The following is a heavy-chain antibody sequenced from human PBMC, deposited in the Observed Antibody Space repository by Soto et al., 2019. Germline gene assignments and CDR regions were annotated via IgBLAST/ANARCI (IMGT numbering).Heavy chain of an antibody. CDR3: ARPRTAATTKGYDY. V-gene: IGHV1-69*13. D-gene: IGHD1-1*01. CDR1: GGTFSSYP. J-gene: IGHJ4*02. CDR2: IIPIFSSV. Sequence: GPSVKVSCKASGGTFSSYPISWVRQAPGQGLEWMGVIIPIFSSVNSAQKFQGRVTITADESTSTAYMELSSLRSEDTAIYYCARPRTAATTKGYDYWGQGTLVTVSS.